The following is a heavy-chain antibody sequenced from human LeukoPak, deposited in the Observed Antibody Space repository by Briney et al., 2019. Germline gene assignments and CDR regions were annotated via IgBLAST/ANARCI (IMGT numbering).Heavy chain of an antibody. D-gene: IGHD3-3*02. CDR1: GYTLTELS. Sequence: PVCSVTVSCMVSGYTLTELSMHGVRQAPGKGLEWMGGIHPEDCETIYAHTFYGRVTITQDTYTNTLYMSVNSLRAEDTAGYALATDPRARTSAFLAFDIWGQGTMVTASS. J-gene: IGHJ3*02. CDR3: ATDPRARTSAFLAFDI. CDR2: IHPEDCET. V-gene: IGHV1-24*01.